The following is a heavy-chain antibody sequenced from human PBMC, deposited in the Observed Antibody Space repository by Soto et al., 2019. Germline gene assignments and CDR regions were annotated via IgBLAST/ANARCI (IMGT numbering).Heavy chain of an antibody. V-gene: IGHV3-74*01. CDR3: ARARFGVAHYYYGMDV. CDR1: GFTVSSYW. J-gene: IGHJ6*02. Sequence: EVQLVESGGGLVQPGGSLRLSCAASGFTVSSYWMHWVRQAPGKGLVWVSRINSDGSSASYADSVNGRFTIASDNAKNPLYLRMNSLKAEDTAVYYCARARFGVAHYYYGMDVWGQGTTVTVSS. CDR2: INSDGSSA. D-gene: IGHD3-3*01.